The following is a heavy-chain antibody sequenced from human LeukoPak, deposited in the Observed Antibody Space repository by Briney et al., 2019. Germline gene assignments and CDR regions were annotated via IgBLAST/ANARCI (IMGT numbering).Heavy chain of an antibody. V-gene: IGHV4-61*01. J-gene: IGHJ4*02. CDR3: ARDLGGPHDY. D-gene: IGHD1-26*01. Sequence: SETLSLTCTVSGGSISSSSYYWGWIRQPPGKGLEWIGYIYYSGSTNYNPSLKSRVTISVDTSKNQFSLKLSSVTAADTAVYYCARDLGGPHDYWGQGTLVTVSS. CDR2: IYYSGST. CDR1: GGSISSSSYY.